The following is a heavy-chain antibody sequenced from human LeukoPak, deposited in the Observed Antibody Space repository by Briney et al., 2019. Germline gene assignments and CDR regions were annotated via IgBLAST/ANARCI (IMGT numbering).Heavy chain of an antibody. Sequence: GGSLRLSCAASGFTFSSYSMNWVRQAPGKGLEWVSSIISSSSYIYYADSVKGRFTISRDNAKNSLYLQMNSLRAEDTAVYYCARDGGYCSSTSCYLDYYGMDVWGKGTTVTVSS. CDR2: IISSSSYI. CDR3: ARDGGYCSSTSCYLDYYGMDV. V-gene: IGHV3-21*01. J-gene: IGHJ6*04. CDR1: GFTFSSYS. D-gene: IGHD2-2*01.